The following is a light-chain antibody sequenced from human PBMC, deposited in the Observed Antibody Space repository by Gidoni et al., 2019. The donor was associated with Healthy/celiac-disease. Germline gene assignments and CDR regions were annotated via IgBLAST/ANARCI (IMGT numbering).Light chain of an antibody. J-gene: IGKJ4*01. Sequence: AIQMTQSPSSLSASVGDRVTITCRASQGIRNDLGWYQQKPGKAPKLLIYAASSLQSGVPSSFSGSGSGTDFTLTISSLQPEDFATYYCRQDYNYPPTFGGGTKVEIK. CDR1: QGIRND. CDR3: RQDYNYPPT. V-gene: IGKV1-6*01. CDR2: AAS.